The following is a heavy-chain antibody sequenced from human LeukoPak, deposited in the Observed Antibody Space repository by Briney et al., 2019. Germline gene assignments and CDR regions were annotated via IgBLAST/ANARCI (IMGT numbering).Heavy chain of an antibody. J-gene: IGHJ5*02. CDR2: ISWNSGSI. CDR1: GFTFDDYA. CDR3: AKSSSAAAGSAWFDP. V-gene: IGHV3-9*03. D-gene: IGHD6-13*01. Sequence: PGGSLRLSCAASGFTFDDYAMHWVRQAPGKGLEWVSGISWNSGSIGYADSVKGRFTISRDNAKNSLCLQMNSLRAEDMALYYCAKSSSAAAGSAWFDPWGQGTLVTVSS.